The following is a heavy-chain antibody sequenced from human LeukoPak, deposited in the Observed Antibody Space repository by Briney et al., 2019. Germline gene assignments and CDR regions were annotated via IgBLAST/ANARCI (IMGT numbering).Heavy chain of an antibody. V-gene: IGHV3-53*01. D-gene: IGHD3-3*01. Sequence: PGGSLRLSCAASGFTVSSNYMSWVRQAPGKGLEWVSVIYSGGSTYYADSVKGRFTISRDNSKNTLYLQMNSLRAEDTAAYYCAKGGYDFWSGYPNWGQGTLVTVSS. CDR3: AKGGYDFWSGYPN. J-gene: IGHJ4*02. CDR1: GFTVSSNY. CDR2: IYSGGST.